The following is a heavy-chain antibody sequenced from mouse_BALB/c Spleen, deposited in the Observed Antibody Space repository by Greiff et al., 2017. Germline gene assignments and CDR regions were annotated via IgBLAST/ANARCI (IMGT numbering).Heavy chain of an antibody. D-gene: IGHD1-1*01. V-gene: IGHV1S81*02. J-gene: IGHJ4*01. CDR2: INPSNGGT. CDR1: GYTFTSYY. CDR3: TRGLRGVMDD. Sequence: QVQLQQPGAELVKPGASVKLSCKASGYTFTSYYMYWVKQRPGQGLEWIGGINPSNGGTNFNEKFKSKATLTVDKSSSTAYMQLSSLTSEDSAVFYCTRGLRGVMDDWGQGTAVTVSS.